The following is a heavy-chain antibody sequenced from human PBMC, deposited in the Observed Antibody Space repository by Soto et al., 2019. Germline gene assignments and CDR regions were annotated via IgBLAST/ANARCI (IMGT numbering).Heavy chain of an antibody. D-gene: IGHD4-17*01. CDR2: INAGNGNT. J-gene: IGHJ4*02. Sequence: ASVKVSCKAAGYTFTSYAMHWVSQAPGQRLEWMGWINAGNGNTKYSQKFQGRVTITRDTSASTAYMELSSLRSEDTAVYYCARDPAFNYGDYVAYYFDYWGQGTLVTVS. CDR1: GYTFTSYA. V-gene: IGHV1-3*01. CDR3: ARDPAFNYGDYVAYYFDY.